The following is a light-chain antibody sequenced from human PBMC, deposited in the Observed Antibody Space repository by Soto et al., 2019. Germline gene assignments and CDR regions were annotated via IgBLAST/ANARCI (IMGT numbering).Light chain of an antibody. V-gene: IGLV2-14*01. CDR2: DVS. CDR1: SSDVGGYNY. Sequence: QSVLTQPASVSGSPGQSITISCTGTSSDVGGYNYVSWYQQHPGKAPKLMIYDVSNRPSGVSNRFSGSKSGNTASLTISGLQAEDEADYYCSSYTSSRTLLYVFGTGTQLTVL. J-gene: IGLJ1*01. CDR3: SSYTSSRTLLYV.